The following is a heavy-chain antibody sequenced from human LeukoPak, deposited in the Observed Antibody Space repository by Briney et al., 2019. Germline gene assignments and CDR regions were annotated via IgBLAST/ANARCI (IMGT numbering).Heavy chain of an antibody. Sequence: GASVKVSCKASGYTFTNYAMNWVRQAPGQGLEWMGWINTNTGNPTYAQGFTGRFVFSLDTSVSTAYLQISSLKAEDTAMYYCARERRSSSPGEQQLVRAFYIWGQGTMVTVSS. D-gene: IGHD6-13*01. CDR2: INTNTGNP. V-gene: IGHV7-4-1*02. CDR1: GYTFTNYA. CDR3: ARERRSSSPGEQQLVRAFYI. J-gene: IGHJ3*02.